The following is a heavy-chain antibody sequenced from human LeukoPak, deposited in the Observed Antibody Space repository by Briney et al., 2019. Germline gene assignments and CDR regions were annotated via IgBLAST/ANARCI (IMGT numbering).Heavy chain of an antibody. V-gene: IGHV3-20*04. Sequence: PGGSLRLSCAASGFTFDDYGMSWVRQAPGKGLEWVSGINWNGGSTGYADSVKGRFTISRDNAKNSLYLQMSSLRAEDTAVYYCAKDSGGGDCAFDSWGHGALVTVSS. D-gene: IGHD2-21*02. CDR1: GFTFDDYG. CDR3: AKDSGGGDCAFDS. J-gene: IGHJ4*01. CDR2: INWNGGST.